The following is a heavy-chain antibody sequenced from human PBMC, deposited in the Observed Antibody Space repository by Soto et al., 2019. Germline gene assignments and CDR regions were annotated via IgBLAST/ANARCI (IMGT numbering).Heavy chain of an antibody. D-gene: IGHD4-17*01. J-gene: IGHJ4*01. CDR3: ARVVKAGDYGDYGKYYFDY. V-gene: IGHV1-18*04. CDR2: ISAYSGNR. Sequence: QVQLVQSGAEVKKPGASVKVSCKASGYTFAYYEITWVRQAPGQGLEWKGWISAYSGNRNYAQKLQGRLTMTTVTSTNTASMELRSLTSDDTAVYYCARVVKAGDYGDYGKYYFDYWGHGTLVTVSS. CDR1: GYTFAYYE.